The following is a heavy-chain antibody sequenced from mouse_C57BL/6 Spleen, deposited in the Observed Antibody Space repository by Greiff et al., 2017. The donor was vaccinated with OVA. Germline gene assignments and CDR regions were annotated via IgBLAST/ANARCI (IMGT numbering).Heavy chain of an antibody. V-gene: IGHV1-80*01. CDR1: GYAFSSYW. CDR3: ARRDDGSRGDYFDY. J-gene: IGHJ2*01. D-gene: IGHD1-1*01. Sequence: QVQLKQSGAELVKPGASVKISCKASGYAFSSYWMNWVKQRPGKGLEWIGQIYPGDGDTNYNGKFKGKATLTADKSSSTAYMQLSSLTSEDSAVYFCARRDDGSRGDYFDYWGQGTTLTVSS. CDR2: IYPGDGDT.